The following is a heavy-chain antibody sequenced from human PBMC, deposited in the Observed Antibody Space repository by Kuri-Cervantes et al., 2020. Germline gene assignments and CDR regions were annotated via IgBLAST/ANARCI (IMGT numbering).Heavy chain of an antibody. CDR3: ARGRITIFGVVTYYFDY. Sequence: GGSLRLSCVTTGFNFNSYSMHWVRQAPGKGLEWVANIKQDGSEKYYVDSVKGRFTISRDNAKNSLYLQMNSLRAEDTAVYYCARGRITIFGVVTYYFDYWGQGTLVTVSS. V-gene: IGHV3-7*01. D-gene: IGHD3-3*01. CDR2: IKQDGSEK. CDR1: GFNFNSYS. J-gene: IGHJ4*02.